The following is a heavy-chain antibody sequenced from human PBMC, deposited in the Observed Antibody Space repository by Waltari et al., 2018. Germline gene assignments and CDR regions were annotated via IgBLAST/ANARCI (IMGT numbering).Heavy chain of an antibody. CDR1: DFTFSMYW. CDR3: ARVATKTYSSPVPGRPYYYGMDV. CDR2: ISSDGSST. Sequence: EEQLVESGGGLAQPRESLRLSCTASDFTFSMYWMSWVRQAPGKGLVWGSRISSDGSSTTYADSVKGRFTISRDNAKNTLYVQMNRLRAEDTAVYYCARVATKTYSSPVPGRPYYYGMDVWGQGTTVTVSS. D-gene: IGHD3-22*01. J-gene: IGHJ6*02. V-gene: IGHV3-74*01.